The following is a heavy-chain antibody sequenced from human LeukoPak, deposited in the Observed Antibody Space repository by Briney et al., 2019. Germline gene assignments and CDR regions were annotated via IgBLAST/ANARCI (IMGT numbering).Heavy chain of an antibody. Sequence: PGGSLRLSCAASGXTFSNYEMNWVRQAPGKGLEWVSYISSSSSYTNYADSVKGRFTISRDNAKNSLYLQMNSLRAEDTAVYYCARYLGVFDYWGQGTLVTVSS. CDR1: GXTFSNYE. D-gene: IGHD3-16*01. CDR2: ISSSSSYT. V-gene: IGHV3-11*03. CDR3: ARYLGVFDY. J-gene: IGHJ4*02.